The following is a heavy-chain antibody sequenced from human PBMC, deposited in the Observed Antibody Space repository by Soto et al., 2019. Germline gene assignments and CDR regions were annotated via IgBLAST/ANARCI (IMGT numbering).Heavy chain of an antibody. CDR1: GFTVSSNY. J-gene: IGHJ3*02. V-gene: IGHV3-53*01. CDR3: ARGPGIAAAGGAFDI. Sequence: PGGSLRLSCAASGFTVSSNYMSWVRQAPGKGLEWVSVIYSGGSTYYADSVKGRFTISRDNSKNTLYLQMNSLRAEDTAVYYCARGPGIAAAGGAFDIWGQGTMVTVSS. D-gene: IGHD6-13*01. CDR2: IYSGGST.